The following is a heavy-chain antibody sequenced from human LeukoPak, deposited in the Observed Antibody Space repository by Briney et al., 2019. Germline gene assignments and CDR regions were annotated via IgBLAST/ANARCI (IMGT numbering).Heavy chain of an antibody. CDR2: INPNSGGT. V-gene: IGHV1-2*06. D-gene: IGHD1-7*01. J-gene: IGHJ5*02. CDR1: GYTFTGYY. Sequence: ASVKVSCKAYGYTFTGYYMHWVRQAPGQGLKWMGRINPNSGGTNYAQKFQRRVNMTSDTSISIAYMKMRRLRSDDTTLYYCPRDLTRGITGTRIWFDPWGQGTLVTVSS. CDR3: PRDLTRGITGTRIWFDP.